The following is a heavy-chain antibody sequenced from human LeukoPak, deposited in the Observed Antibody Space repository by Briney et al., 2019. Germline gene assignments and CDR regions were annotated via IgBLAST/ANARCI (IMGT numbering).Heavy chain of an antibody. CDR2: IYTSGST. CDR3: AREDYEGVFFDY. V-gene: IGHV4-61*02. D-gene: IGHD4-17*01. J-gene: IGHJ4*02. CDR1: GGSISSGSYY. Sequence: SQTLSLTCTVSGGSISSGSYYWSWIRQPAGKGLEWIGRIYTSGSTNYNPSLKSRVTISVDTSKNQFSLKLSSVTAADTAVYYCAREDYEGVFFDYWGQGTLVTVSS.